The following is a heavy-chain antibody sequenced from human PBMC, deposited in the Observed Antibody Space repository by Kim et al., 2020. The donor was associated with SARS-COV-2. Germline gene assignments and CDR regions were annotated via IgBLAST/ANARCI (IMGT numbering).Heavy chain of an antibody. CDR2: INTNTGNP. D-gene: IGHD3-9*01. V-gene: IGHV7-4-1*02. CDR3: ARERTDDYDILTGYYNGDWYFDL. CDR1: GYTFTSYA. J-gene: IGHJ2*01. Sequence: ASVKVSCKASGYTFTSYAMNWVRQAPGQGLEWMGWINTNTGNPTYAQGFTGRFVFSLDTSVSTAYLQISSLKAEDTAVYYCARERTDDYDILTGYYNGDWYFDLWGRGTLAT.